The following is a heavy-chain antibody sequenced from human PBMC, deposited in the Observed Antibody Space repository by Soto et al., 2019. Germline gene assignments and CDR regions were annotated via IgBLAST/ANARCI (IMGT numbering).Heavy chain of an antibody. CDR2: IIPIFGTA. D-gene: IGHD1-26*01. J-gene: IGHJ6*02. V-gene: IGHV1-69*13. Sequence: SVKVSCTASGGTFSSYAISWVRQAPGQGLEWMGGIIPIFGTANYAQKFQGRVTITADESTSTAYMELSSLRSEDTAVYYCASPLSRATRHYYGMDVWGQGTTVTVSS. CDR3: ASPLSRATRHYYGMDV. CDR1: GGTFSSYA.